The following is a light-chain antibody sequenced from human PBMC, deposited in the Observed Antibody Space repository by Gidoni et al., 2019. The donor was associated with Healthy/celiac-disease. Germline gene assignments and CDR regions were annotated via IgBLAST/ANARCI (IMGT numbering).Light chain of an antibody. J-gene: IGKJ3*01. CDR2: AAS. CDR1: QSISSY. Sequence: DIQMTPSPSSLSASVGDRVTITCRASQSISSYLNWYQQKPGKAPKLLIYAASSLQSGVPSRFSGSGSGTDFTLTISSLQPEDFATYYCQQSYSTPFTFDPGTKVDIK. V-gene: IGKV1-39*01. CDR3: QQSYSTPFT.